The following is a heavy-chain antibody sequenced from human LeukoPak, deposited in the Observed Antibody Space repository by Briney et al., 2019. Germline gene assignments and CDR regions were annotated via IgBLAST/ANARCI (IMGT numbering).Heavy chain of an antibody. Sequence: PGGSLRLSCAASGFTLSSYATSWVRQAPGKGLEWVSAISASGADTYYADSVKGRFTISRDTSKNTVYLQMNSLRDEDTAVYYCAKQLGSGNCYPTGDDYWGQGTLVTVSS. D-gene: IGHD3-10*01. V-gene: IGHV3-23*01. CDR2: ISASGADT. CDR3: AKQLGSGNCYPTGDDY. CDR1: GFTLSSYA. J-gene: IGHJ4*02.